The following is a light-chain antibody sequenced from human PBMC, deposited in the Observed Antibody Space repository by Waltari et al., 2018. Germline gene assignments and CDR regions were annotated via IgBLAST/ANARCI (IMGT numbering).Light chain of an antibody. V-gene: IGLV2-8*01. Sequence: QSALTQPPSASGSPGQSVTISCTGTSSDVGAYDRVSWYQQHPGKAPKLFIYEVRKRHSGVPGRFSGSRSGNTASLTVSGLQAEDEADYYCTSDAEGNNCYVFGTGTKVTVL. CDR2: EVR. J-gene: IGLJ1*01. CDR3: TSDAEGNNCYV. CDR1: SSDVGAYDR.